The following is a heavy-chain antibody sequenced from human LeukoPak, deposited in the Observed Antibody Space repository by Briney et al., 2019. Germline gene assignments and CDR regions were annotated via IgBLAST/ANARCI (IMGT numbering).Heavy chain of an antibody. CDR1: GFTFSSYA. CDR3: ARSSSRWDFDY. J-gene: IGHJ4*02. Sequence: GGSLRLSCAASGFTFSSYAMHWVRQAPGKGLERVAVISYDAYNEYYADSVKGRFTISRDNAKNSLYLQMNSLRAEDTAVYYCARSSSRWDFDYWGQGTLVTVSS. V-gene: IGHV3-30-3*01. CDR2: ISYDAYNE. D-gene: IGHD6-13*01.